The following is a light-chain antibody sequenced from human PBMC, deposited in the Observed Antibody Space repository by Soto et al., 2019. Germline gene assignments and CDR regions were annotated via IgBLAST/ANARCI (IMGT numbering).Light chain of an antibody. CDR2: EGS. CDR3: CSYAVGSTLV. CDR1: SSDVGSYNL. Sequence: QSALTQPASVSGSPGQSITISCTGTSSDVGSYNLVSWHQQHPGKAPKLMIYEGSKRPAGVSHRFSGSKSGNTASLTIPGLQAEDEADYYCCSYAVGSTLVFGGGTKVTVL. V-gene: IGLV2-23*01. J-gene: IGLJ2*01.